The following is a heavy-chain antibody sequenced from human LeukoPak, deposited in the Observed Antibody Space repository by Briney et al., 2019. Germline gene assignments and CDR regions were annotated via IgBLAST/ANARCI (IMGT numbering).Heavy chain of an antibody. J-gene: IGHJ5*02. Sequence: SETLSLTCAVYGGSFSGYYWSWIRQPPGKGLEWIGEINHSGSTNYNPSLKSRVTISVDTSKNQFSLKLSSVTAADTAVYYCARGRVRRWFDPWGQGTLSPSPQ. CDR1: GGSFSGYY. CDR2: INHSGST. D-gene: IGHD1-1*01. V-gene: IGHV4-34*01. CDR3: ARGRVRRWFDP.